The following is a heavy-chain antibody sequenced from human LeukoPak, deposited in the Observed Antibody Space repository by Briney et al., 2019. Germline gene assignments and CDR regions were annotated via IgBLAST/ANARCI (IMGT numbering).Heavy chain of an antibody. V-gene: IGHV3-23*01. CDR2: ISGSGDTT. J-gene: IGHJ4*02. CDR3: ARDRGQQSFDY. Sequence: PGGSLRLSCAASGFTFSNYAMSWVRQAPGKGLEWISGISGSGDTTYYADSVKGRFTISRDNAKNSLYLQMNSLRAEDTAVYYCARDRGQQSFDYWGQGTLVTVSS. D-gene: IGHD6-13*01. CDR1: GFTFSNYA.